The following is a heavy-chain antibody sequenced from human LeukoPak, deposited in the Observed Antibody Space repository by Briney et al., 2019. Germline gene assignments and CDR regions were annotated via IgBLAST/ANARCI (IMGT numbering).Heavy chain of an antibody. D-gene: IGHD1-26*01. CDR2: IWYDGSNK. Sequence: GGSLRLSCTASRFTFSSYWMSWVRQAPGKGLEWVAVIWYDGSNKYYADSVKGRFTISRDNSKNTLYLQMNSLRAEDTAVYYCARGRPVGLAYWGQGTLVTVSS. J-gene: IGHJ4*02. V-gene: IGHV3-33*08. CDR1: RFTFSSYW. CDR3: ARGRPVGLAY.